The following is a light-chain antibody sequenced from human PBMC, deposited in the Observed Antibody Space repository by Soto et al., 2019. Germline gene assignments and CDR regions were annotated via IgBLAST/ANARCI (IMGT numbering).Light chain of an antibody. V-gene: IGLV2-14*03. J-gene: IGLJ2*01. Sequence: QAVVTQPASVSGSPGRSVTISCTGSSSDVGDFNYVSWYQHLPGRAPKLIIYDVTNRPSGISYRFSASKSGRTASLTISELQAEDEADYYCSSYSSSSTHVVFGGGTKLTV. CDR1: SSDVGDFNY. CDR3: SSYSSSSTHVV. CDR2: DVT.